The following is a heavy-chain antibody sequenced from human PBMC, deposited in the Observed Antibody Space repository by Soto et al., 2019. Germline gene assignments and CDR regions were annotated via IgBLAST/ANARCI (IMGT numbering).Heavy chain of an antibody. V-gene: IGHV3-9*01. J-gene: IGHJ1*01. CDR2: ISWNSGTI. CDR1: GFRFDDYA. Sequence: EVQLVESGGGLVQPGRSLRLSCVASGFRFDDYAMHWVRQAPGKGLEWVSRISWNSGTINYADSVKGRFTISRDNAKNSLYLQMNSLRTEDTAFYYCAKDDSSSMYFPHWGQGTLVIVSS. CDR3: AKDDSSSMYFPH. D-gene: IGHD6-6*01.